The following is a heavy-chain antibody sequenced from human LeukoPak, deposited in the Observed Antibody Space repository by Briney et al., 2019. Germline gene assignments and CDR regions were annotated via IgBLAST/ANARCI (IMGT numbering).Heavy chain of an antibody. J-gene: IGHJ5*02. D-gene: IGHD3-10*01. V-gene: IGHV4-61*01. Sequence: ASETLSLTCTVSGGSISSSSYYWSWIRQPPGKGLEWIGYIYYSGSTNYNPSLKSRVTISVDTSKNQFSLKLSSVTAADTAVYYCAREGEELLWFGELRGADGNWFDPWGQGTLVTVSS. CDR3: AREGEELLWFGELRGADGNWFDP. CDR2: IYYSGST. CDR1: GGSISSSSYY.